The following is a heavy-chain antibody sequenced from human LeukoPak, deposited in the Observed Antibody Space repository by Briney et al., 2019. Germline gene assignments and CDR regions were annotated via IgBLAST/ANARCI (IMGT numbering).Heavy chain of an antibody. CDR2: INWNGGST. V-gene: IGHV3-20*01. Sequence: GGSLRLSCAASGFTFSSYAMSWVRQAPGKGLEWVSGINWNGGSTGYADSVKGRFTISRDNAKNSLYLQMNSLRAKDTALYHCARVRDGSGWYYSAFDIWSQGTMVTVSS. J-gene: IGHJ3*02. CDR1: GFTFSSYA. CDR3: ARVRDGSGWYYSAFDI. D-gene: IGHD6-19*01.